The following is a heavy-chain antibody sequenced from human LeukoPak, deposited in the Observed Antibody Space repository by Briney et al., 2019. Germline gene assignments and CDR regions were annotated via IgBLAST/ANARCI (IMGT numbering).Heavy chain of an antibody. CDR2: INPNSGGT. D-gene: IGHD4-23*01. J-gene: IGHJ4*02. Sequence: TSVKVSCKASEYTFTGYYMHWVRQAPGQGLEWMGWINPNSGGTNYAQKFQGRVTMTRDTSISTAYMELSRLRSDDTAVYYCARTVGIYYFDYWGQGTLVTVSS. CDR1: EYTFTGYY. CDR3: ARTVGIYYFDY. V-gene: IGHV1-2*02.